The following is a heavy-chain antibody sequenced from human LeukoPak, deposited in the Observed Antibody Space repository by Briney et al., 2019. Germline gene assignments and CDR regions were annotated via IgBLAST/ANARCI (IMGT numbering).Heavy chain of an antibody. Sequence: SETLSLTCTVSGGSISSSSYYWDWIRQPPGKGLEWIGSIYYNGSTYYNPSLKSRVTISVDTSKNQFSLKLTSVTAADTAAYYCARHWSPRGRSYFDYWGQGTLVTVSS. V-gene: IGHV4-39*01. CDR1: GGSISSSSYY. J-gene: IGHJ4*02. CDR2: IYYNGST. CDR3: ARHWSPRGRSYFDY.